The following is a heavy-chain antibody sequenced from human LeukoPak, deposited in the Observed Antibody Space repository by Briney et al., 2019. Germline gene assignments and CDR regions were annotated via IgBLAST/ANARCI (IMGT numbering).Heavy chain of an antibody. D-gene: IGHD1-1*01. J-gene: IGHJ5*02. Sequence: SETLSLTCTVSGGSIGGYYWSWIRQPPGKGLEWIGYIHYSGNTDYNPSLKSRVTMSVDTSKNQFSLKLSSVTAADTAVYSCARDRELPTTGWFDPWGQGTLVTVSS. CDR1: GGSIGGYY. CDR2: IHYSGNT. V-gene: IGHV4-59*01. CDR3: ARDRELPTTGWFDP.